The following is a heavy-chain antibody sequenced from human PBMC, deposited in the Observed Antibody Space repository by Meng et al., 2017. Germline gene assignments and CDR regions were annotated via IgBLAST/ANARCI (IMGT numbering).Heavy chain of an antibody. CDR2: ISGDGSIT. J-gene: IGHJ4*02. D-gene: IGHD1-1*01. Sequence: VQCVESGGGFLQPWGSLRLSCSGSGFTFNYYWMHWVRQVPGKGLVWVSRISGDGSITNYADSVKGRFTISRDNAKNTLYLQMNSLRPEDTAVYYCLDEAPRSDYWGQGSLVTVSS. V-gene: IGHV3-74*01. CDR1: GFTFNYYW. CDR3: LDEAPRSDY.